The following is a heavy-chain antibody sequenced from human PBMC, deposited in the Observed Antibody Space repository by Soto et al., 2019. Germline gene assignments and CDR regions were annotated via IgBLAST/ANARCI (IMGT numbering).Heavy chain of an antibody. D-gene: IGHD6-19*01. J-gene: IGHJ4*02. Sequence: GGSLRLSCAASGFTFSDYYMSWIRQAPGKGLEWVSYISSSSSYTNYADSVKGRFTISRDNAKNSLYLQMNSLRAEDTAVYYCARGHEGIAVAATMYYFDYWGQGTLVTVSS. CDR2: ISSSSSYT. CDR1: GFTFSDYY. V-gene: IGHV3-11*06. CDR3: ARGHEGIAVAATMYYFDY.